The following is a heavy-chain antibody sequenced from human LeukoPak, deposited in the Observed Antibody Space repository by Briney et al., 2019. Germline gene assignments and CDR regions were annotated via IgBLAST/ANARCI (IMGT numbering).Heavy chain of an antibody. CDR3: ARDRSKSDYYYYGMDV. V-gene: IGHV1-46*01. CDR2: INPSGGST. CDR1: GYTFTSYY. J-gene: IGHJ6*02. Sequence: ASVKVSCKASGYTFTSYYMHWVRQAPGQGLEWMGIINPSGGSTSYAQKFQGRVTMTRDTSTSTVYMELSSLRSEDTAVYYCARDRSKSDYYYYGMDVWGQGTTVTVSS.